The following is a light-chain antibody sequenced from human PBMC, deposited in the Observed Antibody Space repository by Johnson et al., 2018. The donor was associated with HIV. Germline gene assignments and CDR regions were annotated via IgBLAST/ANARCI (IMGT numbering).Light chain of an antibody. V-gene: IGLV1-51*02. CDR1: SSNIGNNY. Sequence: QSVLTQPPSVSAAPGQKVTISCSGSSSNIGNNYVSWYQQLPGTAPKLLIYENNKRPSGIPDRFSGTKSGTSATLGITGLQTGDEADYYCAAWGSILNAHYGVGNGTTVTGL. CDR3: AAWGSILNAHYG. CDR2: ENN. J-gene: IGLJ1*01.